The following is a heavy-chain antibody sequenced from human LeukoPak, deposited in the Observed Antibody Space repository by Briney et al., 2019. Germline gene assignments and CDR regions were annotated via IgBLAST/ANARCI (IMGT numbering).Heavy chain of an antibody. CDR3: ARGDYGDYYFDY. CDR1: GFTFSSYA. V-gene: IGHV3-13*01. J-gene: IGHJ4*02. Sequence: GGSLRLSCSASGFTFSSYAMRWVRQPTGRGLEWVSAIGTAGDTYYPGSVKGRFTISRENAKNSLYLQINSLRADDTAVYYCARGDYGDYYFDYWGQGTLVTVSS. CDR2: IGTAGDT. D-gene: IGHD4-17*01.